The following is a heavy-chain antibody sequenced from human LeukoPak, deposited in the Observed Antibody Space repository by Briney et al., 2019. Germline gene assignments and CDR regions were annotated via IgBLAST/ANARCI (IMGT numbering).Heavy chain of an antibody. CDR3: ARVYSSTPVVLRYFDWLPPNYYYYYMNV. CDR1: GYTFTSYD. CDR2: MNPNSGNT. D-gene: IGHD3-9*01. Sequence: ASVKVSCKASGYTFTSYDINWVRQATGQGLEWMGWMNPNSGNTGYAQKFQGRVTMTRNTSISTAYMELSSLRSEDTAVYYCARVYSSTPVVLRYFDWLPPNYYYYYMNVWGKGTTVTISS. J-gene: IGHJ6*03. V-gene: IGHV1-8*02.